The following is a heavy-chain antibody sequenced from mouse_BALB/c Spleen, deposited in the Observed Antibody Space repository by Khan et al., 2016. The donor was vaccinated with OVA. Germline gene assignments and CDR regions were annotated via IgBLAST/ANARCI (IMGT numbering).Heavy chain of an antibody. CDR1: GYTFRSSW. D-gene: IGHD2-1*01. V-gene: IGHV1-9*01. CDR2: ILPGTGST. J-gene: IGHJ3*01. CDR3: ARWGPDGNFGPY. Sequence: VQLQESGAELMKPGASVKISCKATGYTFRSSWIEWVKQRPGHGLEWIGEILPGTGSTNYNEKFKGKATFTADTSSNTAYMQLSSLTSEDSAVYFGARWGPDGNFGPYWGQGTLVTVSA.